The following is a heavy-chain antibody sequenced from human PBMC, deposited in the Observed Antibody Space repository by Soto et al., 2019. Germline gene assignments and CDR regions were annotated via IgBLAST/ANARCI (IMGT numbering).Heavy chain of an antibody. V-gene: IGHV1-69*01. CDR2: IVPMLGTP. D-gene: IGHD2-8*02. CDR3: ARNGTDRCSLSQYCEMDV. Sequence: QVQLVQSGAEVKEPGSSVRVSCKASGGTFDNFIMNWVRQTPGQGLEWMGGIVPMLGTPTYAEKFKGRVTISATGLTSKMYMVWMGLRSEKTSILYCARNGTDRCSLSQYCEMDVGGQGSTVTVFS. CDR1: GGTFDNFI. J-gene: IGHJ6*02.